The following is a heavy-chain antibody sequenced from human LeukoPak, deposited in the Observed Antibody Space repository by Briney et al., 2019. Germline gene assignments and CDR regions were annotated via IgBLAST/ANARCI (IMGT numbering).Heavy chain of an antibody. J-gene: IGHJ4*02. V-gene: IGHV2-70*01. CDR3: ARMMYGDFVGYFDY. Sequence: SGPALVKPTQTLTLTCTFSGFSLSTSGMCVSWIRQPPGKALEWLALIRWDDNKYYSTSLKTRLTISKDTSKNQVVFTMTNMDPVDTTTYYCARMMYGDFVGYFDYWGQGTLVTVSS. D-gene: IGHD4-17*01. CDR2: IRWDDNK. CDR1: GFSLSTSGMC.